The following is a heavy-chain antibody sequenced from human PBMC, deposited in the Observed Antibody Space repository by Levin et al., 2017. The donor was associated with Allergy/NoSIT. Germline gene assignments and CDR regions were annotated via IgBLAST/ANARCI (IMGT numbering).Heavy chain of an antibody. Sequence: ESLKISCAVYGGSFSGYYWSWIRQPPGKGLEWIGEINHSGSTNYNPSLKSRVTISVDTSKNQFSLKLSSVTAADTAVYYCARARGYSYGFIDYWGQGTLVTVSS. CDR3: ARARGYSYGFIDY. J-gene: IGHJ4*02. CDR1: GGSFSGYY. CDR2: INHSGST. D-gene: IGHD5-18*01. V-gene: IGHV4-34*01.